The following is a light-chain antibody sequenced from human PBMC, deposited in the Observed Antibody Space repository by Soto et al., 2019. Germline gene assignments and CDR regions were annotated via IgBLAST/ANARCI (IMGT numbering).Light chain of an antibody. CDR1: RSDVGGYNY. CDR2: EVN. CDR3: SSYTGSNVI. V-gene: IGLV2-8*01. J-gene: IGLJ2*01. Sequence: QSVLTQPPSASGSPGQSVTISCTGTRSDVGGYNYVSWYQQRPGKVPKLMIYEVNKRPSGVPDRFSGSKSGNTASLTVSGLQAEDEADYFCSSYTGSNVIFGGGTKVTVL.